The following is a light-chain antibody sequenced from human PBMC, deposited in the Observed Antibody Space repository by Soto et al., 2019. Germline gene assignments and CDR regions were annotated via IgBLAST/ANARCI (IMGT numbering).Light chain of an antibody. CDR1: SSNIGAGYD. V-gene: IGLV1-40*01. CDR3: QSYDSTLTARYV. J-gene: IGLJ1*01. CDR2: GYI. Sequence: QSVLTRALSVSGAPGQRVTISCTGSSSNIGAGYDVHWYLQRPGTAPKLLIFGYIYRPSGVPDRFSGAESGASASLGITGLQADDEGDNYCQSYDSTLTARYVFGTATKLTVL.